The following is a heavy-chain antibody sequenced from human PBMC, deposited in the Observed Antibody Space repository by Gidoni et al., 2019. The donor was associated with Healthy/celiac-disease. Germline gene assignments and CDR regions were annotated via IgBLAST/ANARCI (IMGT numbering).Heavy chain of an antibody. CDR3: ARVVVDYERHYYGMDV. V-gene: IGHV1-18*01. J-gene: IGHJ6*02. CDR1: GYTFTSYG. D-gene: IGHD4-17*01. Sequence: QVQLVQSGAEVKKPGASVKVSCKASGYTFTSYGIRWVRQAPGQGLEWMGWISAYNGNTNYAQKLQGRVTMTTDTSTSTAYMELRSLRSDDTAVYYCARVVVDYERHYYGMDVWGQGTTVTVSS. CDR2: ISAYNGNT.